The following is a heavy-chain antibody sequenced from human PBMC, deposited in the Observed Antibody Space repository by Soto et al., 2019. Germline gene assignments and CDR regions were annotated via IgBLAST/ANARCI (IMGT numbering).Heavy chain of an antibody. J-gene: IGHJ4*02. CDR2: VNPSGGHT. V-gene: IGHV1-46*01. Sequence: QVQLMQSGAEVKKPGASVKVSCKASGDTFTNYYIHCVRQAPGQGLEWMGTVNPSGGHTTYSQNFRGRVTMTRDASTSTLYMELTSLTSDDTAVYYCARGGHVVVVTAAFDFWGQGTLVTVSS. CDR3: ARGGHVVVVTAAFDF. D-gene: IGHD2-21*02. CDR1: GDTFTNYY.